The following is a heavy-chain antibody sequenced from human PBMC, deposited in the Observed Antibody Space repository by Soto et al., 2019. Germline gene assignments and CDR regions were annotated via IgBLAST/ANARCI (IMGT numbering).Heavy chain of an antibody. CDR1: GYTFTSYG. V-gene: IGHV1-18*01. J-gene: IGHJ6*02. CDR2: ISAYNGNT. D-gene: IGHD1-7*01. Sequence: QVQLVQSGAEVKKPGASAKVSCKASGYTFTSYGINWVRQAPGQGLEWMGWISAYNGNTNYAQKLQGRVTMTTDTSTSTAYMELRSLRSDDTAVYYCARVITGTTFYYYYGMDVWGQGTTVTVSS. CDR3: ARVITGTTFYYYYGMDV.